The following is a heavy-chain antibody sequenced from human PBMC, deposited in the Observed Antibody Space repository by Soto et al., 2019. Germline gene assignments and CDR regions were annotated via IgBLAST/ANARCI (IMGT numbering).Heavy chain of an antibody. CDR1: GYIFINYY. Sequence: QVQLVQSGAEVKKPGASVKISCKTSGYIFINYYIHWVRQAPGQGLEWVALFNPMSGSTNYAQKLQGRVTVTSDTSTSRGYMELSSLISEDTAVYYCARDLAAADYWGQGTLVTDSS. CDR3: ARDLAAADY. V-gene: IGHV1-46*04. J-gene: IGHJ4*02. CDR2: FNPMSGST. D-gene: IGHD6-13*01.